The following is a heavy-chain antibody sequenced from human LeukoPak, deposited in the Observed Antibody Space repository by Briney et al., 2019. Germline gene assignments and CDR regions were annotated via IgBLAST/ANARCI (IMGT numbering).Heavy chain of an antibody. CDR1: GFSFSIYA. CDR3: VKGGQRYDFWRFDF. V-gene: IGHV3-23*01. CDR2: ISGNGGST. Sequence: PGGSLRLSWEASGFSFSIYAMSWVRQAPGKGLEWVSSISGNGGSTYYANSVTGRFTIARDNSKNTLYMEMHSLTEENTALYYCVKGGQRYDFWRFDFWGRGTLVTVSS. D-gene: IGHD3-3*01. J-gene: IGHJ5*01.